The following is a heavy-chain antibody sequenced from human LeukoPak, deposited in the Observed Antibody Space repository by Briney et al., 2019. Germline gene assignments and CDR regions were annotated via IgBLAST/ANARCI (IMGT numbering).Heavy chain of an antibody. D-gene: IGHD2-8*01. CDR2: ISAYNGNT. Sequence: GASVKVSCKASGYTFTSYGISWVRQAPGQGLEWMGWISAYNGNTNYAQKLQGRVTMTTDTSTSTAYMELRSLRSDDTAVYYCARAEPGVYADYFDYWGQGTLVTVSS. J-gene: IGHJ4*02. CDR3: ARAEPGVYADYFDY. V-gene: IGHV1-18*01. CDR1: GYTFTSYG.